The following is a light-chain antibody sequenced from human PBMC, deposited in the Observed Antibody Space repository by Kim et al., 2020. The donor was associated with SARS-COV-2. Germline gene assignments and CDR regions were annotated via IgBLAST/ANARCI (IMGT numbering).Light chain of an antibody. CDR1: QSISSY. Sequence: ASVGDRVTITCRARQSISSYVNWYQEKPGKVPNLLIYAASSLQSGVPSRFSGSGSGTDFTLTISSLQPEDFATYYCQQSYSPPITFGQGTRLEIK. CDR2: AAS. CDR3: QQSYSPPIT. J-gene: IGKJ5*01. V-gene: IGKV1-39*01.